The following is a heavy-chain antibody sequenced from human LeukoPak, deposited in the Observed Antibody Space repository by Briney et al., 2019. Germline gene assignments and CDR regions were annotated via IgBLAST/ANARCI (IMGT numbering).Heavy chain of an antibody. D-gene: IGHD1-1*01. CDR2: ISYDGSQK. V-gene: IGHV3-30*04. J-gene: IGHJ4*02. CDR1: GFTLNTYA. Sequence: PGGSLRLSCAVSGFTLNTYAMHWVLQAPGKGLEWVAIISYDGSQKYYADSLKGRFTISRDNSRNTLYLQMNSLRDDDTGMYYCARDTDEWYNSPGDYWGQGTLVTVSS. CDR3: ARDTDEWYNSPGDY.